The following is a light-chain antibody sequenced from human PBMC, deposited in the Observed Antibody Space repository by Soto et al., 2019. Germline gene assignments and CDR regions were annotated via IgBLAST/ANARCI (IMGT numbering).Light chain of an antibody. V-gene: IGLV2-8*01. Sequence: QSALTQPPSASGSPGQSVTISCTGTSSDVGAYNYVSWYQQHPGKAPKLLIYDVTKRPSGVPDRFSGSKSGNTASLTVSGLQAEDEAYSYCSSLAGGNIREVFGTGTKLTVL. CDR1: SSDVGAYNY. CDR2: DVT. J-gene: IGLJ1*01. CDR3: SSLAGGNIREV.